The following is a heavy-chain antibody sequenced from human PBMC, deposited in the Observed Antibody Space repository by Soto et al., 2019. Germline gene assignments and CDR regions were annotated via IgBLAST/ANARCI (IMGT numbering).Heavy chain of an antibody. D-gene: IGHD3-22*01. V-gene: IGHV4-61*01. J-gene: IGHJ4*02. CDR1: GGSVSSRSYY. Sequence: QVQLQESGPGLVKPSETLSLTCTVSGGSVSSRSYYWSWIRQPPGKGLEWIGYIYYSGSTNYNPSLKSRVTISVDTSKNQFSLKLSSVTAADTAVYYCARDPVGYYDSSGYLPLDYWGQGTLVTVSS. CDR2: IYYSGST. CDR3: ARDPVGYYDSSGYLPLDY.